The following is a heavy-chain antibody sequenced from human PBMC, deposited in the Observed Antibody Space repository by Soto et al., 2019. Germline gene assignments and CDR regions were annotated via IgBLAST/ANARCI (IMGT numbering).Heavy chain of an antibody. Sequence: GGSLRLSCTASGFAFSTYCMHWVRQAPGKGLEGVAVIGYDGGGRYYADSVKGRFTISRDTSKNTLYLQMDSLRGEDTALYYCGSEPVGPDYAMDVWGLGTTVTVSS. CDR3: GSEPVGPDYAMDV. J-gene: IGHJ6*02. CDR1: GFAFSTYC. V-gene: IGHV3-33*08. D-gene: IGHD1-26*01. CDR2: IGYDGGGR.